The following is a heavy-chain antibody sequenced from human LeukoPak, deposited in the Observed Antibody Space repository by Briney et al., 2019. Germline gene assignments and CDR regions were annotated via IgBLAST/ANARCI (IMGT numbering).Heavy chain of an antibody. J-gene: IGHJ6*02. D-gene: IGHD4-23*01. CDR3: ARDIKAIGVNYYYGMEV. CDR1: GYTFTGYY. V-gene: IGHV1-2*06. CDR2: INPNSGGT. Sequence: ASVKVSCKTSGYTFTGYYMHWVRQAPGQGLEWMGRINPNSGGTNHAQKFQGRVTITRDTSISTAYMELGRLRSDDTAVYYCARDIKAIGVNYYYGMEVWGQGTTVTVSS.